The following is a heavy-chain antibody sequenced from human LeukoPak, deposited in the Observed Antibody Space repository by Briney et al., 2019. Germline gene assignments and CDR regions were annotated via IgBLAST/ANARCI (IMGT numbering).Heavy chain of an antibody. Sequence: GGSLRLSCAASGFTFSSYAMSWVRQAPGKGLEWVSAISGSGGSTYYADSVKGRFTISRDNSKNTLYLQMNSLRAEGTAVYFCTKTMGAIDHDYWGQGTLVTVSS. J-gene: IGHJ4*02. CDR2: ISGSGGST. CDR3: TKTMGAIDHDY. CDR1: GFTFSSYA. D-gene: IGHD1-26*01. V-gene: IGHV3-23*01.